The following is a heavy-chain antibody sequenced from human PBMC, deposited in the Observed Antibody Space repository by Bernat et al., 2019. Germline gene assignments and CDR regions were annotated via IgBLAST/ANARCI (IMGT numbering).Heavy chain of an antibody. V-gene: IGHV3-30*18. D-gene: IGHD1-1*01. CDR1: GFTINRYA. CDR2: ISIDGNKK. Sequence: QVQLVESGGGVVQPGRSLRLSCAASGFTINRYAMHWVRQAPGKGLEWVAVISIDGNKKHYAESVEGRFPISRDSSKNTLYLQMNCLRVEDTAVYYCAKEGEGNNWSSFDIWGQGTMVTVSS. J-gene: IGHJ3*02. CDR3: AKEGEGNNWSSFDI.